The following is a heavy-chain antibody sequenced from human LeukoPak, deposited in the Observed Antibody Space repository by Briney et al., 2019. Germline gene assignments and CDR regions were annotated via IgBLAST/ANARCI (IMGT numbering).Heavy chain of an antibody. D-gene: IGHD5-18*01. J-gene: IGHJ4*02. V-gene: IGHV1-69*13. Sequence: ASVKVSCKASGYTFTSYGISWVRQAPGQGLEWMGGIIPIFGTANYAQKFQGRVTITADESTSTAYMELSSLRSEDTAVYYCARSGDGGYSYGDFDYWGQGTLVTVSS. CDR1: GYTFTSYG. CDR2: IIPIFGTA. CDR3: ARSGDGGYSYGDFDY.